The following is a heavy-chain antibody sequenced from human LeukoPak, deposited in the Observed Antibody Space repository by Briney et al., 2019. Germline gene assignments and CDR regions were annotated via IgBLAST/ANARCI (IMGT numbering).Heavy chain of an antibody. D-gene: IGHD3-10*01. CDR2: VIVGSGRT. CDR1: GFTFSNSA. Sequence: GASVKVSCKTSGFTFSNSAIQWVRQARGQPLEWIGWVIVGSGRTHYAQRFHDRLLITRDMATNVASLEVSSLTSEDTAVYYCARGYHRYYYGSGRWYNWFDPWGQGTLVTVSS. V-gene: IGHV1-58*02. CDR3: ARGYHRYYYGSGRWYNWFDP. J-gene: IGHJ5*02.